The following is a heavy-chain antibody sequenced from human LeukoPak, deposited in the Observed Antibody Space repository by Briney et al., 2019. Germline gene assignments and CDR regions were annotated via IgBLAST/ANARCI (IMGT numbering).Heavy chain of an antibody. CDR2: IHADSGNT. D-gene: IGHD6-19*01. CDR1: GYTFTTCA. Sequence: ASVKVSCKTSGYTFTTCAVHWVRQAPGQRLEWMGWIHADSGNTKYSQKWQGRVAIARDTSASTIYMELTSLRIEDTAVYFCTIGLAGDWDAFDIWGLGTMVTVSS. CDR3: TIGLAGDWDAFDI. J-gene: IGHJ3*02. V-gene: IGHV1-3*01.